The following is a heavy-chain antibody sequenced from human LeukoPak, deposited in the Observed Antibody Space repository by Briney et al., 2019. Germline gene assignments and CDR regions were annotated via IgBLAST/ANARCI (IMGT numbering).Heavy chain of an antibody. CDR1: GFTLRNFA. V-gene: IGHV3-23*01. Sequence: GGSLRLSCEDSGFTLRNFAVSWVRQAPGKGLEWVSAISGSGGSTYYADSVKGRFTISRDNSKNTLYLQMNSLRAEDTAVYYCAKAFLSIVVVTAYDYWGQGTLVTVSS. J-gene: IGHJ4*02. D-gene: IGHD2-21*02. CDR2: ISGSGGST. CDR3: AKAFLSIVVVTAYDY.